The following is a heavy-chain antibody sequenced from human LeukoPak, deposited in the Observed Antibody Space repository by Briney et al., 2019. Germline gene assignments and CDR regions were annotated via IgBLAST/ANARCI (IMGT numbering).Heavy chain of an antibody. V-gene: IGHV3-30*18. Sequence: GRSLRLSCAASGFTFSSYGMHWVRQAPGKGLEWVAVISYDGSNKYYADSVKGRFTISRDNSKNTLYLQMNSLRAEDTAVYYCAKRLNRNSGSYYGGLGHWGQGTLVTVSS. D-gene: IGHD1-26*01. CDR2: ISYDGSNK. J-gene: IGHJ5*02. CDR1: GFTFSSYG. CDR3: AKRLNRNSGSYYGGLGH.